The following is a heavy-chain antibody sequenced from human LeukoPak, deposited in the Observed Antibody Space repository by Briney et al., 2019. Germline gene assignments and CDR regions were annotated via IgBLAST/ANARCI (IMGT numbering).Heavy chain of an antibody. V-gene: IGHV4-34*01. Sequence: SETLSLTCAVYGGSFSGYYWSWIRQPPGKGLEWIGEINHSGSTNYNPSLKSRVTISVDTSKNQFSLKLSSVTAADTAVYYCARWAYGDPDYYYYYGMDVWGQGTTVTVSS. CDR3: ARWAYGDPDYYYYYGMDV. D-gene: IGHD4-17*01. CDR2: INHSGST. CDR1: GGSFSGYY. J-gene: IGHJ6*02.